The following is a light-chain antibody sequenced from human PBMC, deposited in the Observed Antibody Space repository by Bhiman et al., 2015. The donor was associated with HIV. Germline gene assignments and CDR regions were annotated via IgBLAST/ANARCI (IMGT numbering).Light chain of an antibody. CDR2: DVS. J-gene: IGLJ1*01. CDR3: SSYTSSSTAYV. V-gene: IGLV2-14*01. Sequence: QSALTQPASVSGSPGQSITISCTGTNSDIGGYDYVSWYQQHPGKAPKLMIYDVSKRPSGVSNRFSGSKSGNTASLTISGLQAEDEADYYCSSYTSSSTAYVFGTGTKVTVL. CDR1: NSDIGGYDY.